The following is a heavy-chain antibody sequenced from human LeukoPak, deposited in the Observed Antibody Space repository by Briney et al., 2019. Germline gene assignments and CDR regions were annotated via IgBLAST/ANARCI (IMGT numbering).Heavy chain of an antibody. V-gene: IGHV3-21*06. CDR1: GFTFSSYS. CDR3: ARGAQIVVTPAAQARPGPSGVDY. D-gene: IGHD2-2*01. Sequence: GGSLRLSCAASGFTFSSYSINWVRQAPGKGLEWVSTISSGSSYIYYADSVKGRFTISRDNAKNSLDLQMSSLRAEDTAVYYCARGAQIVVTPAAQARPGPSGVDYWGQGNLVTVSS. CDR2: ISSGSSYI. J-gene: IGHJ4*02.